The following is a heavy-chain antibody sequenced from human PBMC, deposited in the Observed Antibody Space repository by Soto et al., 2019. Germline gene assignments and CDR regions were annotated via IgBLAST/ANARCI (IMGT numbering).Heavy chain of an antibody. J-gene: IGHJ6*02. Sequence: EVQLVESGGGLVKPGGSLRLSCAASGFTFSSYSMNWVRQAPGKGLEWVSSISSSSSYIYYADSVKGRSTISRDNANNSLYLQMSSLRAEYTAVYYCARDIRVDAWLRLRDSYYGMDVWGQGTTVTVSS. CDR3: ARDIRVDAWLRLRDSYYGMDV. CDR1: GFTFSSYS. CDR2: ISSSSSYI. V-gene: IGHV3-21*01. D-gene: IGHD5-12*01.